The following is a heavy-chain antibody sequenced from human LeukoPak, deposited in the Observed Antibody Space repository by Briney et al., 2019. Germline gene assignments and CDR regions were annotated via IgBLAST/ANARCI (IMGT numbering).Heavy chain of an antibody. CDR1: GFTFSSFA. J-gene: IGHJ4*02. CDR2: ISGRGGST. CDR3: AKVRHGYCSSSSCSWFDY. V-gene: IGHV3-23*01. D-gene: IGHD2-2*01. Sequence: TGGSLRLSCAASGFTFSSFAMSWVRQAPGKGLEWVSAISGRGGSTSYADSVKGRFTISRDNSKNTLFLQMSSLRAEDTAVYYCAKVRHGYCSSSSCSWFDYWGQGTLVTVSS.